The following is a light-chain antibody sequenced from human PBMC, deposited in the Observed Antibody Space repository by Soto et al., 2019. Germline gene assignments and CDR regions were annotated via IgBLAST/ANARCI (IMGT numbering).Light chain of an antibody. V-gene: IGLV1-47*02. CDR2: SNN. J-gene: IGLJ2*01. Sequence: QSVLTQPPSASGTPGQRVTISCSGSSSNIGCNDVYWYQQLPGTAHKLLIYSNNQRPSVVPDRFSGSKSGTSASLAISGLRSEDEADYYCAAWDDSLSGVVFGGGTKLTVL. CDR3: AAWDDSLSGVV. CDR1: SSNIGCND.